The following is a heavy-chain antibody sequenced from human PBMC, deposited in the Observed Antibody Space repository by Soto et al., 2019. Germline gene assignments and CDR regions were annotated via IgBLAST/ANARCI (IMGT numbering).Heavy chain of an antibody. Sequence: EVQLVESGGGLVKPGGSLRLSCAASGFTFSSYSMNWVRQAPGKGLEWVSSISSSSSYIYYADSVKGRFTISRVNAKNSLYLQMNSLRAEDTAVYYCARQRSTSYYYYYMDVWGKGTTVTVSS. CDR2: ISSSSSYI. D-gene: IGHD2-2*01. CDR3: ARQRSTSYYYYYMDV. J-gene: IGHJ6*03. CDR1: GFTFSSYS. V-gene: IGHV3-21*01.